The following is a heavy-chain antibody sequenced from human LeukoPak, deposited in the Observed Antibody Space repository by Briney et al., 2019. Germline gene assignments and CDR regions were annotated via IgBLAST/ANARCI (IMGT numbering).Heavy chain of an antibody. CDR2: IDPSGST. V-gene: IGHV4-4*07. CDR1: GGSINSYY. J-gene: IGHJ5*02. D-gene: IGHD1-7*01. Sequence: SETLSLTCTVSGGSINSYYWSWIRQSAGEGLEWIGRIDPSGSTNYNPSLRSRVTISLDRSKNQFSLKVTSVTAADTGVYCCAGDPKGTNSFDPWGQGTLITVSS. CDR3: AGDPKGTNSFDP.